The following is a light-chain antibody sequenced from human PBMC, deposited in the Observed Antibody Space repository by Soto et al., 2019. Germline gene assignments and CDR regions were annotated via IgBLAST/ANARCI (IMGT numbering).Light chain of an antibody. CDR2: AAS. CDR3: LQVSGCPRT. J-gene: IGKJ1*01. V-gene: IGKV1-12*01. CDR1: RGIADR. Sequence: ILMTLYTSSLSSVVGDRVTITSRASRGIADRLAWFQQKPGKAPQFLIQAASNLQSGVPSRCSGSGSGTEFILSINSLQPEDIATYYCLQVSGCPRTFGHGTKVDIK.